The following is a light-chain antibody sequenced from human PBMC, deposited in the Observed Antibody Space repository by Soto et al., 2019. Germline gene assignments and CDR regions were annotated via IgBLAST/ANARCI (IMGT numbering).Light chain of an antibody. CDR3: QQYGSSQWT. CDR1: QSVSSSY. Sequence: EIVLTQSPGTLSLSPGERATLSCRASQSVSSSYLAWYQQKPGQAPRLLIYGASRRATGIPARFSGSGSGSAVTLTISTLEHEAFAVYYCQQYGSSQWTFGQATKVETK. V-gene: IGKV3-20*01. J-gene: IGKJ1*01. CDR2: GAS.